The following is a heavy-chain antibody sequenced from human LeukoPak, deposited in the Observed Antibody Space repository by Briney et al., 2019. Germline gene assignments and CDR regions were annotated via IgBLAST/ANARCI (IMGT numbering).Heavy chain of an antibody. CDR2: IRSKAYGGTT. CDR3: TRSMRLYYYDSSGYPDY. J-gene: IGHJ4*02. V-gene: IGHV3-49*04. D-gene: IGHD3-22*01. Sequence: GGSLRLSCTASGFTFCDYAMSGGRQAPGKGLEWGGFIRSKAYGGTTEYAASVKGRFTISRDDSKSIAYLQMNSLKTEDTAVYYCTRSMRLYYYDSSGYPDYWGQGTLVTVSS. CDR1: GFTFCDYA.